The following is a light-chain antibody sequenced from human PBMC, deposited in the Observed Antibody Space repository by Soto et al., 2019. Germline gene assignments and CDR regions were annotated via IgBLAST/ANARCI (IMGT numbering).Light chain of an antibody. V-gene: IGKV3D-20*02. J-gene: IGKJ3*01. Sequence: EIVLTQSPGILSLSPGERATLSCRASQSLNSNYLAWFQQKPGQAPRLLIYGASSRATGFPDRFSGSGSGTDFTLTISSLEPEDFAVYYCQQRSNWPPFTFGPGTKVDIK. CDR1: QSLNSNY. CDR2: GAS. CDR3: QQRSNWPPFT.